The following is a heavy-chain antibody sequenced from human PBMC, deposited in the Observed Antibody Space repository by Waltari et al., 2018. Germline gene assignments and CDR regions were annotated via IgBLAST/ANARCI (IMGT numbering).Heavy chain of an antibody. D-gene: IGHD4-17*01. V-gene: IGHV4-31*03. CDR2: IYYSGST. CDR1: GGSISSGGYY. CDR3: ARDGGLLQTGVDY. J-gene: IGHJ4*02. Sequence: QVQLQESGPGLVKPSQTLSLTCTVSGGSISSGGYYWSWIRQHPGKGLEWVGYIYYSGSTYYNPSLKSRVTISVDTSKNQFSLKLSSVTAADTAVYYCARDGGLLQTGVDYWGQGTLVTVSS.